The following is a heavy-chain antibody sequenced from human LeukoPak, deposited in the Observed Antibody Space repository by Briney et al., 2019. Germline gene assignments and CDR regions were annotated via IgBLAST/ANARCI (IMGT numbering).Heavy chain of an antibody. V-gene: IGHV3-74*01. D-gene: IGHD2/OR15-2a*01. J-gene: IGHJ4*02. Sequence: GGSLRLSCAASGFTFSNYNMNWVRQAPGKGLVWVSHINSDGSWTSYADSVKGRFTISKDNAKNTVYLQMNSLRAEDTVVYYCVSFYETYWGRGTLVTVSS. CDR1: GFTFSNYN. CDR3: VSFYETY. CDR2: INSDGSWT.